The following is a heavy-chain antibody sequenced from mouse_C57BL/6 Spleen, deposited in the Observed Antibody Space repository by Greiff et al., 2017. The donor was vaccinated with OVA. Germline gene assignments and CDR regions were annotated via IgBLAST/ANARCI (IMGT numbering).Heavy chain of an antibody. CDR3: ARRDYDYDWFAY. J-gene: IGHJ3*01. CDR2: IWSGGST. V-gene: IGHV2-2*01. Sequence: VQRVESGPGLVQPSQSLPITCTVSGFSLTSYGVHWVRQSPGKGLEWLGVIWSGGSTDYNAAFISRLSISKDNSKSQVFFKMNSLQADDTAIYYCARRDYDYDWFAYWGQGTLVTVSA. D-gene: IGHD2-4*01. CDR1: GFSLTSYG.